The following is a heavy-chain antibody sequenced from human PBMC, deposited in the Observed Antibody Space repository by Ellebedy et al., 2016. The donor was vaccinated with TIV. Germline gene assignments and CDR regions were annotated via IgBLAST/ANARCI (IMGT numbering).Heavy chain of an antibody. CDR2: IIPIFGTA. Sequence: SVKVSCXASGGTFSSYAISWVRQAPGQGLEWMGGIIPIFGTANYAQKFQGRVTITADESTSTAYMELSSLRSEDTAVYYCARDRGKAYYYYGMDVWGQGTTVTVSS. CDR1: GGTFSSYA. J-gene: IGHJ6*02. V-gene: IGHV1-69*13. D-gene: IGHD3-10*01. CDR3: ARDRGKAYYYYGMDV.